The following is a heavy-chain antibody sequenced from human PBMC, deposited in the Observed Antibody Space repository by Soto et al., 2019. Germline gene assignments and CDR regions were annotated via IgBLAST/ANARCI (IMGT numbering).Heavy chain of an antibody. Sequence: EVQLLESGGGLVQPGGSLRLSCAASGFTFSSYAMSWVRQAPGKGLEWVSAISGSGGSTYYADSVKGRFTISRDNSKNTLYLQMNSLRAEDTAVYYCAKLPRPYYYDSSGYYPFGYWGQGTLVTVSS. CDR1: GFTFSSYA. D-gene: IGHD3-22*01. CDR2: ISGSGGST. J-gene: IGHJ4*02. V-gene: IGHV3-23*01. CDR3: AKLPRPYYYDSSGYYPFGY.